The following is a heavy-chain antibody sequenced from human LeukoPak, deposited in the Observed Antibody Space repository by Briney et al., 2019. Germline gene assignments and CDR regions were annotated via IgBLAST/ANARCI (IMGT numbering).Heavy chain of an antibody. D-gene: IGHD5-24*01. CDR1: GGSIYSGTYY. Sequence: SQTLSLTCSVSGGSIYSGTYYWSWIRQPAGKGLEWIGRIYTSGSTNYHPSLKSRVTVSLDISKNQFSLKLSSVTAADTAVYYCARATSTGDMDVWGKGTTVTVSS. CDR2: IYTSGST. V-gene: IGHV4-61*02. CDR3: ARATSTGDMDV. J-gene: IGHJ6*03.